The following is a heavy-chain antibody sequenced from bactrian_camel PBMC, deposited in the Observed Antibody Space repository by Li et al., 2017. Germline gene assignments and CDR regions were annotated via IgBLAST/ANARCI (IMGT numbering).Heavy chain of an antibody. CDR2: ILSDGSN. CDR3: AADRSGRVTALTALGSIPAFRH. V-gene: IGHV3S53*01. J-gene: IGHJ4*01. Sequence: HVQLVESGGGSVQVGGSLALSCTASVHAYSNYPVQCMAWFRQGPGKDREGVAAILSDGSNMYADSVKGRFTISLDNAQSALYLQMNSLKPEDSGMYYCAADRSGRVTALTALGSIPAFRHWGQGTQVTVS. D-gene: IGHD3*01. CDR1: VHAYSNYPVQC.